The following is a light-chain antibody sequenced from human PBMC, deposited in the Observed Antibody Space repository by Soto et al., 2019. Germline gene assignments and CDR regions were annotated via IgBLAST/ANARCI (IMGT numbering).Light chain of an antibody. Sequence: EIVLTQSPGTLSLSPGERATLSCRSSQSVSSSYLAWYRHKPGQSPRLLIYGGSARATGIPARFSGGGSGAEYTLTISSLQSEDFAVYYCQKYDKWPRTCGQGNKVDIK. J-gene: IGKJ1*01. V-gene: IGKV3-15*01. CDR2: GGS. CDR1: QSVSSSY. CDR3: QKYDKWPRT.